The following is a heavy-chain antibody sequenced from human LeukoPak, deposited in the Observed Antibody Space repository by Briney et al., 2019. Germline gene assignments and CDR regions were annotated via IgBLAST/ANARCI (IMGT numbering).Heavy chain of an antibody. Sequence: PSETLSLTCAVSGGSISSGGYSWSWIRQPPGKGLEWIGYIYHSGSTYYNPSLKSRVTISVDTSKNQFSLKLSSVTAADTAVYYCARDQGDSSSSPYYYYGMDVWGQGTTVTVSS. CDR2: IYHSGST. CDR3: ARDQGDSSSSPYYYYGMDV. J-gene: IGHJ6*02. V-gene: IGHV4-30-2*01. CDR1: GGSISSGGYS. D-gene: IGHD6-6*01.